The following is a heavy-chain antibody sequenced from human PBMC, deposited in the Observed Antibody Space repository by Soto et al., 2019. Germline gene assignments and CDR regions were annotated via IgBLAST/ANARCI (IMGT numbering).Heavy chain of an antibody. CDR2: ISYDGSNK. CDR1: GFTFSSYT. V-gene: IGHV3-30-3*01. CDR3: ASPGGDYFLNWFDP. J-gene: IGHJ5*02. Sequence: GGSLRLSCAASGFTFSSYTMSWVRQAPGKGLEWVAVISYDGSNKYYADSVKGRFTISRDNSKNTLYLQMNSLRAEDTAVYYCASPGGDYFLNWFDPWGQGTLVTVSS. D-gene: IGHD2-21*02.